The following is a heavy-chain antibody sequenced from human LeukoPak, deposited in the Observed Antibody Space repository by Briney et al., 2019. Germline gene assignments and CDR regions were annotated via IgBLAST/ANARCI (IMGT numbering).Heavy chain of an antibody. CDR3: ARLSVIAADGTHYFDY. CDR1: GYSFTNYW. Sequence: GESLKISCKGSGYSFTNYWIGWVRQMPGKGLEWMGIIYPGDSDSRNSPSFQAQVSISADKPINTAYLQWSSLKASDTAMYYCARLSVIAADGTHYFDYWGQGTLVTVSS. V-gene: IGHV5-51*01. J-gene: IGHJ4*02. D-gene: IGHD6-13*01. CDR2: IYPGDSDS.